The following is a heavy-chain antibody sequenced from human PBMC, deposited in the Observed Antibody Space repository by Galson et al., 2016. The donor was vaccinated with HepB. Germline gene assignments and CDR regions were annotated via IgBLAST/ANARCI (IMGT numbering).Heavy chain of an antibody. CDR1: GSTFSSYG. V-gene: IGHV3-33*01. J-gene: IGHJ3*02. CDR3: ARRNWNDAFDI. CDR2: IWYDGNNK. D-gene: IGHD1-1*01. Sequence: SLRLSCAASGSTFSSYGMHWVRQAPGKGLEWVALIWYDGNNKYYADSVKGRFTISRDNSKNTLYLQMNSLRAEDTAVYYCARRNWNDAFDIWGQGTMVSVSS.